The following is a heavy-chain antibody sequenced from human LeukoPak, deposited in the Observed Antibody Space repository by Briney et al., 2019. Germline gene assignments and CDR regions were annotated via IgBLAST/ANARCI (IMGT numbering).Heavy chain of an antibody. CDR1: GFTFSSYA. D-gene: IGHD6-19*01. CDR2: ISGGGGST. V-gene: IGHV3-23*01. J-gene: IGHJ3*02. CDR3: AKVRRSSGWYRGAFDI. Sequence: PGGSLRLSCAASGFTFSSYAMSWVRQAPGKGLEWVSAISGGGGSTYYADSVKGRFTISRDNSKNTLYLQMNSLRAEDTAVYYCAKVRRSSGWYRGAFDIWGQGTMVTVSS.